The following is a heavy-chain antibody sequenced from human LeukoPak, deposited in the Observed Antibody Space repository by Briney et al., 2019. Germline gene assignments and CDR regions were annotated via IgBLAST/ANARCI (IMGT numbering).Heavy chain of an antibody. CDR2: IKRDGSET. CDR3: ARNLNSRNSYELGY. Sequence: GGSLRLSCAASGFTFSSYEMNWVRQAPGKGLEWVANIKRDGSETWYADSVKGRFTISRDNAKNSLYLQMNSLRAEDTAVYYCARNLNSRNSYELGYWGQGTLVTVSS. V-gene: IGHV3-7*01. D-gene: IGHD7-27*01. J-gene: IGHJ4*02. CDR1: GFTFSSYE.